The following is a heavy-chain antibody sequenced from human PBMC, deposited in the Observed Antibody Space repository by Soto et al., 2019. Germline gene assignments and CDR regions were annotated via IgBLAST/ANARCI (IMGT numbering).Heavy chain of an antibody. D-gene: IGHD6-13*01. V-gene: IGHV4-4*02. J-gene: IGHJ6*02. Sequence: QVQLQESGPGLVKPSGTLSPTCAVSGGSISSSNWWSWVRQPPGKGLVWIGEIYHSGSTNYNPTLKSRLTISVDKSKTPFSLKLSSVPAADSAVYYCARVAGGYYYGMDVRGQGTTVTVSS. CDR1: GGSISSSNW. CDR3: ARVAGGYYYGMDV. CDR2: IYHSGST.